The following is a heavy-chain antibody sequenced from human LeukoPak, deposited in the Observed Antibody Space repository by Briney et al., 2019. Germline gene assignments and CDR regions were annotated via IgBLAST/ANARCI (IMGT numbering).Heavy chain of an antibody. CDR3: AAGRSDYFDF. Sequence: SETLSLTCTVSGGSISSSSYYWGWIRQPPGKGLEWIGSIYYSGSTYYNPSLKSRVTISVDTSKNQFSLKLSSVTAADTAVYYCAAGRSDYFDFWGQGTLVTVSS. CDR2: IYYSGST. J-gene: IGHJ4*02. V-gene: IGHV4-39*01. D-gene: IGHD6-25*01. CDR1: GGSISSSSYY.